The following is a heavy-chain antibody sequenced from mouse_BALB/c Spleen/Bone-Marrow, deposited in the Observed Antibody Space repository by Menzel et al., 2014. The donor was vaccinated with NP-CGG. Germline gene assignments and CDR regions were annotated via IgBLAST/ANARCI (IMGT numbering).Heavy chain of an antibody. J-gene: IGHJ4*01. D-gene: IGHD3-1*01. CDR2: INPGSGGT. V-gene: IGHV1-54*01. Sequence: VQLQQSGAELVRPGTSVKVSCKASGYALXNYLIEWVKQRPGQGLEWIGVINPGSGGTNYNEKFKGKATLTADKSSSTAYMQLSSLTSDDSAVYFCARQLGPPYAMDYWGQGTSVTVSS. CDR1: GYALXNYL. CDR3: ARQLGPPYAMDY.